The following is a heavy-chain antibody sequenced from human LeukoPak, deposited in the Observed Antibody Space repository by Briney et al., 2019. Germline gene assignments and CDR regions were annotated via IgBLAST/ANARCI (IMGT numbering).Heavy chain of an antibody. J-gene: IGHJ6*03. D-gene: IGHD4-11*01. CDR1: GYTFTNYD. CDR2: INTNTGNP. V-gene: IGHV7-4-1*02. Sequence: GASVKVSCKASGYTFTNYDINWVRQAPGQGLEWMGWINTNTGNPTYAQGFTGRFVFSLDTSVSTAYLQISSLKAEDTAVYYCARAMTTVTTYYYYYYMDVWGKGTTVTVSS. CDR3: ARAMTTVTTYYYYYYMDV.